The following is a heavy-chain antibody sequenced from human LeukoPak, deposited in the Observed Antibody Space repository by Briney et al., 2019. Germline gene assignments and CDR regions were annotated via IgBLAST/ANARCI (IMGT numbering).Heavy chain of an antibody. CDR2: IYSSGST. CDR3: AKSGGYGLIDY. V-gene: IGHV4-39*01. J-gene: IGHJ4*01. CDR1: GVSISSSSYY. Sequence: KTSETLSLTCNVSGVSISSSSYYWGWIRQPPGKGLEWIGSIYSSGSTYYNSSLKSRVTISIDTSKNQVSLKMSSVTAADTAVYYCAKSGGYGLIDYWGQGALATVSS. D-gene: IGHD6-25*01.